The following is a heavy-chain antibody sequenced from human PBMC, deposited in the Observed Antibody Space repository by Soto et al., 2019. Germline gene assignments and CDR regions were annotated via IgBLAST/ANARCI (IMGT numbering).Heavy chain of an antibody. CDR1: GYSFTSYW. J-gene: IGHJ6*02. CDR3: ARLNSYGFWSGYPFAEDYYYGMDV. CDR2: IYPGDSDT. V-gene: IGHV5-51*01. Sequence: PGESLKISCKGSGYSFTSYWIGWVRQMPGKGLEWMGTIYPGDSDTRYSPSFQGQVTISADKSISTAYLQWSSLKASDTAMYYCARLNSYGFWSGYPFAEDYYYGMDVWGQGTTVTVSS. D-gene: IGHD3-3*01.